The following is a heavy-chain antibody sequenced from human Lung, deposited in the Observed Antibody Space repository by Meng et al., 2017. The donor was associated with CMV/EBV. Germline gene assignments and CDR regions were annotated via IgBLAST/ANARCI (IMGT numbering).Heavy chain of an antibody. CDR2: IRYDESDK. CDR1: GFTFSSSG. Sequence: HVLLVDCGGRVVHPWCALSLSCTASGFTFSSSGMHWFRQAPGKGLELVAFIRYDESDKYYGESVKGRFTISRDTSRNTLDLQMNSLRPEDTGVYYCAKDDPVLHQWGQGTLVTVSS. J-gene: IGHJ4*02. V-gene: IGHV3-30*02. CDR3: AKDDPVLHQ.